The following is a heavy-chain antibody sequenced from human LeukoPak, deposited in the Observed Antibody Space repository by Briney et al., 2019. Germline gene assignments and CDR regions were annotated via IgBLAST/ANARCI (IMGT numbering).Heavy chain of an antibody. D-gene: IGHD5-24*01. CDR3: ARGGGYNYPILFDP. CDR2: MNPNSGNT. J-gene: IGHJ5*02. CDR1: GYTFTSYD. Sequence: ASVKVSCKASGYTFTSYDINWVRQATGQGLEWMGWMNPNSGNTGYAQKFQGRVTMTRNTSISTAYMELSSLRSEDTAVYYCARGGGYNYPILFDPWGQGILVTVSS. V-gene: IGHV1-8*01.